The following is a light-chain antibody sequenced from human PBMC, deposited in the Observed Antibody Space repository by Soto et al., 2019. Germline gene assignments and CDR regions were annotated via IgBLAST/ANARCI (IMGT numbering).Light chain of an antibody. CDR1: QDIGKY. V-gene: IGKV1-27*01. CDR2: YVS. Sequence: DIQMTQSPSSLSASVGDRVTLTCRASQDIGKYLAWYQQRPGKVPKLLIYYVSNLQSGVPSRFSGSGSGTEFSLRTSSQQPEDVVTSYCLKYTKDAPGTFGQGTKVEI. CDR3: LKYTKDAPGT. J-gene: IGKJ1*01.